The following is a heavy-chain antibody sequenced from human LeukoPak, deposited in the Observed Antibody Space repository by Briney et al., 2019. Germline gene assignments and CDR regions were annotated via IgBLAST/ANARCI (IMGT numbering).Heavy chain of an antibody. CDR3: ARQDYGDYAFDY. CDR2: VYYLGST. J-gene: IGHJ4*02. D-gene: IGHD4-17*01. CDR1: GGSVSSNTHH. V-gene: IGHV4-39*01. Sequence: SETLSLTCTVSGGSVSSNTHHWGWIRQPPGKGLEWIGSVYYLGSTYYNPSLKSRVTISVDTSKNQFSLKLSSVTAADTAVYYCARQDYGDYAFDYWGQGTLVTVSS.